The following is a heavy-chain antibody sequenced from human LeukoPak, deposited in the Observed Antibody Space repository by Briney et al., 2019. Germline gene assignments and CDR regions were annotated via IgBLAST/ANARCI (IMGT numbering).Heavy chain of an antibody. J-gene: IGHJ5*01. V-gene: IGHV1-8*01. CDR3: VRARYSSAWFDS. D-gene: IGHD6-25*01. CDR2: MNPKTANT. Sequence: ASVRVSCKASGYIFDRYDINWVRQATGKGLEWMGGMNPKTANTGYAQKFQGRVNMTSDTPMTTAYMELNSLKSEDTAVYYCVRARYSSAWFDSWGHGTLVIVSS. CDR1: GYIFDRYD.